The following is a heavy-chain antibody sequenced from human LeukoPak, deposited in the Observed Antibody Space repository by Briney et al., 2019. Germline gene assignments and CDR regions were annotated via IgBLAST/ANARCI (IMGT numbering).Heavy chain of an antibody. V-gene: IGHV3-48*01. CDR3: ARVKRQTIVVVPHSDY. Sequence: GGSLRLSCTTSTFPFSSYSMNWVRQAPGKGLEWLSYITFSSDTIYYADSVKGRFTISRDNAKNSLYLQMNSLRAEDTAVYYCARVKRQTIVVVPHSDYWGQGTLVTVSS. CDR1: TFPFSSYS. J-gene: IGHJ4*02. D-gene: IGHD2-2*01. CDR2: ITFSSDTI.